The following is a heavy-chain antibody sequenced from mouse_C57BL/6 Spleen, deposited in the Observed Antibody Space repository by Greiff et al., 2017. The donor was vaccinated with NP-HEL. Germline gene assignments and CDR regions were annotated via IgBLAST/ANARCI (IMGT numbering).Heavy chain of an antibody. CDR2: ISSGGDYI. J-gene: IGHJ2*01. CDR3: TRAGTEGGVYYFDY. CDR1: GFTFSSYA. V-gene: IGHV5-9-1*02. D-gene: IGHD4-1*01. Sequence: DVMLVESGEGLVKPGGSLKLSCAASGFTFSSYAMSWVRQTPEKRLEWVAYISSGGDYIYYADTVKGRFTISRDNARNTLYLQMSSLKSEDTAMYYCTRAGTEGGVYYFDYWGQGTTLTVSS.